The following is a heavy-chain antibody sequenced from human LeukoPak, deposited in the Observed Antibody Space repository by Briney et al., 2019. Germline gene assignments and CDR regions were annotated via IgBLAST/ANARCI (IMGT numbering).Heavy chain of an antibody. J-gene: IGHJ4*02. CDR3: ARSVVVGSVFPGLDY. D-gene: IGHD2-21*01. Sequence: GGSLRLSCAASGFTFSNYAMSWVRQAPGKGLEWVSATTRAADKTYYADSVEGRFTISRDNSKNTLYLQMNSLRAEDTAVYYCARSVVVGSVFPGLDYWGQGTLVTVSS. CDR2: TTRAADKT. V-gene: IGHV3-23*01. CDR1: GFTFSNYA.